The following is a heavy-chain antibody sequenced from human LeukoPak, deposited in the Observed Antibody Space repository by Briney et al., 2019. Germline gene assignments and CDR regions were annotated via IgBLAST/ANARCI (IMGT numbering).Heavy chain of an antibody. V-gene: IGHV1-46*01. CDR1: GYIFTSYY. J-gene: IGHJ6*03. CDR2: INPSGGST. Sequence: GASVKVSCKTSGYIFTSYYIHWVRQAPGQGLEWMGLINPSGGSTSYAQKFQGRVTMTRDMSTSTVDMELSSLRSEDTAVYYCARGTHVRHYCNSGRCYYMDVWGKGTTVTISS. CDR3: ARGTHVRHYCNSGRCYYMDV. D-gene: IGHD2/OR15-2a*01.